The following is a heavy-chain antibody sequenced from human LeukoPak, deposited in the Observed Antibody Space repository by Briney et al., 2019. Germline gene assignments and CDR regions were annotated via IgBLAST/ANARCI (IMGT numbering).Heavy chain of an antibody. CDR2: IIPIFGTA. CDR1: GGTFSSYA. V-gene: IGHV1-69*13. J-gene: IGHJ4*02. D-gene: IGHD4-17*01. CDR3: ASRPDDYGDYVWVY. Sequence: ASVKVSCKASGGTFSSYAISWVRQAPGQGLEWMGGIIPIFGTANYAQTFQGRVTITADESTSTAYMELSSLRSEDTAVYYCASRPDDYGDYVWVYWGQGTLVTVSS.